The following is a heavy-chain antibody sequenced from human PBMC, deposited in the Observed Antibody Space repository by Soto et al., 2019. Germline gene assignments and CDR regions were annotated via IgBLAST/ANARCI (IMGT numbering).Heavy chain of an antibody. D-gene: IGHD6-19*01. CDR1: GFTFSSYG. V-gene: IGHV3-30*18. J-gene: IGHJ6*02. Sequence: QVQLVESGGGVVQPGRSLRLSCAASGFTFSSYGMHWVRQAPGKGLEWVAVISYDGSNKYYADSVKGRFTISRDNSKNTLYLQMNSLRAEDTAVYYCAKETVAGYYYYGMDVWGRGTTVTVSS. CDR3: AKETVAGYYYYGMDV. CDR2: ISYDGSNK.